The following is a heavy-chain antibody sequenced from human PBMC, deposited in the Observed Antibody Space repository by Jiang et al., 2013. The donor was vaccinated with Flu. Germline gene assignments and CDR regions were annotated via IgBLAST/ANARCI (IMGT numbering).Heavy chain of an antibody. Sequence: SGGSISSYYWSWIRQPPREGTGVDWVYLLQWSTNYNPSLKSRVTISVDTSKNQFSLKLSSVTAADTAVYYCASTRLEGWFDPWGQGTLVTVSS. D-gene: IGHD3-3*01. CDR2: LLQWST. CDR3: ASTRLEGWFDP. V-gene: IGHV4-59*08. J-gene: IGHJ5*02. CDR1: GGSISSYY.